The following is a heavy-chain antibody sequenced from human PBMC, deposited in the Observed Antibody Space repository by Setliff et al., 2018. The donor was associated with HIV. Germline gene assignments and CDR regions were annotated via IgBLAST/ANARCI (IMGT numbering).Heavy chain of an antibody. Sequence: PGESLKISCKGSGYSFSTYWIAWVRQMPGRGLEVMGLIYPDDSDARYNPSFQGQVTISADKSISTAYLQWSSLKASDSAIFYCARVSRNLYGHLDGFDIWGHGTMVTVSS. V-gene: IGHV5-51*01. CDR2: IYPDDSDA. D-gene: IGHD3-10*01. J-gene: IGHJ3*02. CDR3: ARVSRNLYGHLDGFDI. CDR1: GYSFSTYW.